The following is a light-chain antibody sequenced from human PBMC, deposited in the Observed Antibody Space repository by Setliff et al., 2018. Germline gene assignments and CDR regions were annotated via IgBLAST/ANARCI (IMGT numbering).Light chain of an antibody. Sequence: QSVLTQPPSASGSPGQSVTISCTGTSSDVGGYSYVSWYQQHPGKALKLMIYEVSKRPSGVPDRFSGSKSGNTASLTVSGLQAEDEADYYCSSYAGSNNRVFGTGTKVTV. V-gene: IGLV2-8*01. CDR1: SSDVGGYSY. CDR2: EVS. CDR3: SSYAGSNNRV. J-gene: IGLJ1*01.